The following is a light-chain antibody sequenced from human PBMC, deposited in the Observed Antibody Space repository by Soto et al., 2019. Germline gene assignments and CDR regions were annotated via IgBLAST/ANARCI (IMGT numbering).Light chain of an antibody. CDR2: DAS. V-gene: IGKV3-11*01. CDR3: EQRSNWPPALT. CDR1: QSVDTL. Sequence: EIVLTQSPATLSLSPGERATLSCRASQSVDTLLAWYQHKPGQAPRLLIYDASNRATGVPARFSGSGSGTDFTLTISSLEPEDFAVYYCEQRSNWPPALTFGGGTNVEIK. J-gene: IGKJ4*01.